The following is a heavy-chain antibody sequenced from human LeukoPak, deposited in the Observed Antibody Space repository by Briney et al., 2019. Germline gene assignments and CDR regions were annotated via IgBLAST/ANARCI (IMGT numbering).Heavy chain of an antibody. V-gene: IGHV3-21*01. CDR1: GFTFSSYS. J-gene: IGHJ4*02. CDR2: ISSSSSYI. D-gene: IGHD4-17*01. CDR3: ARAHEPYGDYFDY. Sequence: GGSLRLSCAASGFTFSSYSMNWVSQAPGKRLEWVSSISSSSSYIYYADSVKGRFTISRDNAKNSLYLQMNSLRAEDTAVYYCARAHEPYGDYFDYWGQGTLVTVSS.